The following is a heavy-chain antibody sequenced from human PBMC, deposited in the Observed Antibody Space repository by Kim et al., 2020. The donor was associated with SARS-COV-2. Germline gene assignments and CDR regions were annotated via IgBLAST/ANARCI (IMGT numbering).Heavy chain of an antibody. V-gene: IGHV4-39*01. CDR1: GGSISSSSYY. J-gene: IGHJ4*02. CDR3: ARQEYSSGWYNFDY. CDR2: IYYSGST. D-gene: IGHD6-19*01. Sequence: SETLSLTCTVSGGSISSSSYYWGWIRQPPGKGLEWIGSIYYSGSTYYNPSLKSRVTISVDTSKNQFSLKLSSVTAADTAVYYCARQEYSSGWYNFDYWGQGTLVTVSS.